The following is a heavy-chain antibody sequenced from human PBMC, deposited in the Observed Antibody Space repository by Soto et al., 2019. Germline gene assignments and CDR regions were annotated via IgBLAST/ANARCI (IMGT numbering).Heavy chain of an antibody. J-gene: IGHJ4*02. D-gene: IGHD2-2*02. Sequence: PPDTLSLTCTVPGGSVFSSSSYWAWIRQSPGKGLEWIGQIFYNGKTYYSPSLGIRVTMSVESSNNLFSLSLRSVTAADTAVYYCARDLSAYCSSTSCYIPGRIDYWGQGTLVTSPQ. CDR3: ARDLSAYCSSTSCYIPGRIDY. CDR1: GGSVFSSSSY. V-gene: IGHV4-39*02. CDR2: IFYNGKT.